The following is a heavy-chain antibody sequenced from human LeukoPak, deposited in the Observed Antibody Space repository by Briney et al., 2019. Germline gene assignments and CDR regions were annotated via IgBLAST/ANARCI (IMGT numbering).Heavy chain of an antibody. CDR1: GYTFTSSG. CDR2: ISAYNGNT. Sequence: ASVKVSCKASGYTFTSSGISWVRQAPGQGLEWMGWISAYNGNTNYAQKLQGRVTMTTDTSTSTAYMELRSLRSDDTAVYYCARITMVRGVIIYAGWFDPWGQGTLVTVSS. V-gene: IGHV1-18*01. J-gene: IGHJ5*02. CDR3: ARITMVRGVIIYAGWFDP. D-gene: IGHD3-10*01.